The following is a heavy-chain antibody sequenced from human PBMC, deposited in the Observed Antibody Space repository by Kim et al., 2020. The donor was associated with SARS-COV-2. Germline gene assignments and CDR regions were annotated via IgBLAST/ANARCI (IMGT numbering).Heavy chain of an antibody. V-gene: IGHV3-21*01. D-gene: IGHD3-16*01. CDR1: GFTFSSYS. Sequence: GGSLRLSCAASGFTFSSYSMNWVRQAPGKGLEWVSSISSSSSYIYYADSVKGRFTISRDNAKNSLYLQMNSLRAEDTAVYYCARDPSSPGPFVPFDYWGQGTLVTVSS. J-gene: IGHJ4*02. CDR3: ARDPSSPGPFVPFDY. CDR2: ISSSSSYI.